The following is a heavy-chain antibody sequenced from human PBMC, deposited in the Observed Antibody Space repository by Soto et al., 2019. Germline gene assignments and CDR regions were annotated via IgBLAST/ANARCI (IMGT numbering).Heavy chain of an antibody. J-gene: IGHJ4*02. CDR2: ISSNGGYT. V-gene: IGHV3-11*05. CDR3: ARAGITSRPENLDF. Sequence: QVQLVESGGGLVKPGGSLTLSCAASGFDFSDYYMTWIRQDPRKGLEWISYISSNGGYTKYADSVKGRFTISRDNAKNSLSLHMTRLRVEDTATYYCARAGITSRPENLDFWGRGTLVTVSS. CDR1: GFDFSDYY. D-gene: IGHD1-20*01.